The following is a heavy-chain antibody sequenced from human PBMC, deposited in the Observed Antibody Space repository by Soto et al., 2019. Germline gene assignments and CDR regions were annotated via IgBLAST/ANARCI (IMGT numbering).Heavy chain of an antibody. D-gene: IGHD6-13*01. CDR2: IYPGDSDT. J-gene: IGHJ1*01. Sequence: PGESLRISCKGSGYSFTTNWIGWVRQMPGKGLEWMGVIYPGDSDTRYSPSFQGQVAISADKSINTAYLQWSSLKASDTAMYYCARHSGVAEDGTDWGQGTLVTVSS. CDR3: ARHSGVAEDGTD. CDR1: GYSFTTNW. V-gene: IGHV5-51*01.